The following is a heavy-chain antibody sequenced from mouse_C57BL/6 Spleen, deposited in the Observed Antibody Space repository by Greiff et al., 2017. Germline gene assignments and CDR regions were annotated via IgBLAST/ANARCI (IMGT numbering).Heavy chain of an antibody. D-gene: IGHD1-1*01. CDR2: IYPGGGYT. CDR3: ARFDGSSSEGFDY. J-gene: IGHJ2*01. V-gene: IGHV1-63*01. Sequence: QVQLQQSGAELVRPGTSVKMSCKASGYTFTNYWIGWAKQRPGHGLEWIGDIYPGGGYTNYNEKFKGKANLTADKSSSTAYMQFSSLTSEDSAIYYCARFDGSSSEGFDYWGQGTTLTVSS. CDR1: GYTFTNYW.